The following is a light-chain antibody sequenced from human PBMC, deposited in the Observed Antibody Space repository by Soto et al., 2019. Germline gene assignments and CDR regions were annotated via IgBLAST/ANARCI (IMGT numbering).Light chain of an antibody. CDR3: ISYTTSGTYV. CDR2: DVS. CDR1: SSDVGGYNY. V-gene: IGLV2-14*01. Sequence: QSVLTQPASVSGPPGQSITIPCTGTSSDVGGYNYVSWYQQHPGKAPKLMIYDVSNRPSGVSYRFSGSKSGNTASLTISGLQAEDEADYYCISYTTSGTYVFGTGTKVTVL. J-gene: IGLJ1*01.